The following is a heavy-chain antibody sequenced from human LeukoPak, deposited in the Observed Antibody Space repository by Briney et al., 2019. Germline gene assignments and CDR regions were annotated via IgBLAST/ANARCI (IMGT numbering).Heavy chain of an antibody. CDR3: ARDDPSEGSIAAAGTPHYYMDV. D-gene: IGHD6-13*01. CDR2: IIPIFGTA. J-gene: IGHJ6*03. V-gene: IGHV1-69*13. Sequence: ASVRVSCKASGGTFSSYAISWVRQAPGQGLEWMGGIIPIFGTANYAQKFQGRVTITADESTSTAYMELSSLRSEDTAVYYCARDDPSEGSIAAAGTPHYYMDVWGKGTTVTVSS. CDR1: GGTFSSYA.